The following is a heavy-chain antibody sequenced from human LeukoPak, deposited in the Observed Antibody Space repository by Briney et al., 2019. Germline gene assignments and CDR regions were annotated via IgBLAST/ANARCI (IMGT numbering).Heavy chain of an antibody. CDR1: GGSISSYY. CDR2: IYYSGST. D-gene: IGHD5-24*01. J-gene: IGHJ5*02. V-gene: IGHV4-59*01. CDR3: ARGPVRATRPYNWFDP. Sequence: PETLSFTCTVSGGSISSYYWSWIRQPPGKGLEWIGYIYYSGSTNYNPSLKSRVTISVDTSKNQFSLKLSSVTAADTAVYYCARGPVRATRPYNWFDPWGQGTLVTVSS.